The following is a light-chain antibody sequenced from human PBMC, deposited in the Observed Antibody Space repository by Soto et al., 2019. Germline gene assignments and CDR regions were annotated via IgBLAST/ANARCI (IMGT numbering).Light chain of an antibody. CDR1: QSVSSDY. CDR2: GAS. Sequence: EIVSTQSPDTLSLSPGERATLSCRASQSVSSDYLVWYQQKPGQAPRLLIYGASRRATGIPDRFSGGGSETDFILNISRLEPEDFAVYYCQHYDNTPPSVTFGPGTKVDIK. J-gene: IGKJ3*01. CDR3: QHYDNTPPSVT. V-gene: IGKV3-20*01.